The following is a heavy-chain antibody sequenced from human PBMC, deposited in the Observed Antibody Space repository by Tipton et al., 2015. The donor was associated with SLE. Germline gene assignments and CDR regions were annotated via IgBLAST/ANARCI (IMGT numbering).Heavy chain of an antibody. CDR1: GFTFSTSS. CDR3: ARARYCSGGSCSNWFDP. J-gene: IGHJ5*02. CDR2: ISSSGSTI. D-gene: IGHD2-15*01. Sequence: SLRLSCAASGFTFSTSSMNWVRQAPGKGLDWVSYISSSGSTIYYADSVKGRFTISRDNAKNSLYLQMNSLRAEDTAVYYCARARYCSGGSCSNWFDPWGQGTLVTVSS. V-gene: IGHV3-48*04.